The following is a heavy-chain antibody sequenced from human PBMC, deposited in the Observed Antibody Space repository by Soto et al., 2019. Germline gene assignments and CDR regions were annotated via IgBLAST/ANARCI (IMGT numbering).Heavy chain of an antibody. D-gene: IGHD6-13*01. CDR1: GGPINSPDYY. CDR2: LYFNGGT. Sequence: QVQLQESGPGLVKPSQTLSLTCNVSGGPINSPDYYWTWIRQSPGKGLEWIGYLYFNGGTQYNPSLRTPISMSLETSKKHFSLKMMSVTGADTAVYYCARGISKYSSWYEPHTWFDALGQGALVTVSS. CDR3: ARGISKYSSWYEPHTWFDA. J-gene: IGHJ5*02. V-gene: IGHV4-30-4*01.